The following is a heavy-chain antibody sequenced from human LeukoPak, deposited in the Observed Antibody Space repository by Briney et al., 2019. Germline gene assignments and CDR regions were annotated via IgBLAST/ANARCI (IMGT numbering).Heavy chain of an antibody. J-gene: IGHJ4*02. CDR3: AKKVGLVSAPLYYFDV. Sequence: PGGSLRLSCAASGFTFSNYAVSWVRQAPGKGLEWVSAISGPAGSWDYADVVKGRFTISRDNSKNTLFLQMNSLSPEDTAIYYCAKKVGLVSAPLYYFDVWGQGTLVTVSS. CDR2: ISGPAGSW. V-gene: IGHV3-23*01. CDR1: GFTFSNYA. D-gene: IGHD5/OR15-5a*01.